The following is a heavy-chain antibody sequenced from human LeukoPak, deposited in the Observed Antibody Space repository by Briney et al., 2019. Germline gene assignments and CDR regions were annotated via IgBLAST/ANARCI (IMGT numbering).Heavy chain of an antibody. V-gene: IGHV3-49*03. D-gene: IGHD3-3*01. CDR1: GFTFGDYA. CDR3: TRGDVTIFGVVINFDY. J-gene: IGHJ4*02. Sequence: GGSLRLSCTASGFTFGDYAMSWFRQAPGKGLEWVGFIRSKAYGGTTEYAASVKGRFTISRDDSKSIAYLQMNSLKTEDTAVYYCTRGDVTIFGVVINFDYWGRGTLVTVSS. CDR2: IRSKAYGGTT.